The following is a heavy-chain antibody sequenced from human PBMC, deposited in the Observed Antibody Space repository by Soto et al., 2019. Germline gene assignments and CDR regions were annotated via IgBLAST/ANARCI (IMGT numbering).Heavy chain of an antibody. CDR3: ASSGDYGSGSYWYYFDY. CDR2: VSPIFGTA. D-gene: IGHD3-10*01. V-gene: IGHV1-69*01. Sequence: QVQLVQSGAEVKKPGSSVKVSCKASGGTFISYAISWVRQAPGQGLEWMGGVSPIFGTANYAQKLQGRVTITADESTSTAYMELSSLRSENTDVYYCASSGDYGSGSYWYYFDYWGQGTLVTVSS. CDR1: GGTFISYA. J-gene: IGHJ4*02.